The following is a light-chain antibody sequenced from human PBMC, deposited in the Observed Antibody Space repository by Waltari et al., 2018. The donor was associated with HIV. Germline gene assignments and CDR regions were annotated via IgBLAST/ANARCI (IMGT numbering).Light chain of an antibody. CDR2: SKN. CDR1: TSNIGGNP. Sequence: QSVLAQPPSASGTPGQRVTISCSGRTSNIGGNPVSWYQKLPGTAPKPLIYSKNERPSGVPDRLSGSTSGTSASLVISGLQSEDEADYYCAAWDDSLKGGAFGTGTKVTVL. V-gene: IGLV1-44*01. CDR3: AAWDDSLKGGA. J-gene: IGLJ1*01.